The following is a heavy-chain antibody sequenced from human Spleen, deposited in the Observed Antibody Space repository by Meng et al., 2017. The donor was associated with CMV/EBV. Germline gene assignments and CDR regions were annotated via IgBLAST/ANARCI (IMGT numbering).Heavy chain of an antibody. J-gene: IGHJ1*01. CDR2: INPSGGST. V-gene: IGHV1-46*01. CDR3: AREGLRFGSSWPAFQH. D-gene: IGHD6-13*01. CDR1: GYTFTGYY. Sequence: QVELVQSGAEVKKPGASVKVSCKASGYTFTGYYMHWVRQAPGQGLEWMGIINPSGGSTSYAQKFQGRVTMTRDTSTSTVYMELSSLRSEDTAVYYCAREGLRFGSSWPAFQHWGQGTLVTVSS.